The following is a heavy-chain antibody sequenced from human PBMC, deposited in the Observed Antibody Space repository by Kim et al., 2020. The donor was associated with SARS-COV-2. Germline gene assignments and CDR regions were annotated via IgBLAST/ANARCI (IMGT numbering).Heavy chain of an antibody. CDR1: GFTFSNAW. Sequence: GGSLRLSCAASGFTFSNAWMSWVRQAPGKGLEWVGRIKSKTDGGTTDYAAPVKGRFTISRDDSKNTLYLQMNSLKTEDTAVYYCTTRTRELRGYYYYYGMDVWGQGTTVTVSS. CDR3: TTRTRELRGYYYYYGMDV. D-gene: IGHD1-26*01. CDR2: IKSKTDGGTT. V-gene: IGHV3-15*01. J-gene: IGHJ6*02.